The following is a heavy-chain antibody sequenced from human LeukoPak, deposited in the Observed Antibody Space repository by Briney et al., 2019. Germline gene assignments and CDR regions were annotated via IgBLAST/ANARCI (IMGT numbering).Heavy chain of an antibody. CDR1: GGSISSGSYY. CDR2: IYTSGST. D-gene: IGHD6-19*01. Sequence: PSETLSLTCTVSGGSISSGSYYWSWIRQPAGKGLEWIGRIYTSGSTNYNPSLKSRVTVSVDTSKNQFSLKLSSVTAADTAVYYCMRRVYGSGSDYWGQGTLVTVSS. V-gene: IGHV4-61*02. CDR3: MRRVYGSGSDY. J-gene: IGHJ4*02.